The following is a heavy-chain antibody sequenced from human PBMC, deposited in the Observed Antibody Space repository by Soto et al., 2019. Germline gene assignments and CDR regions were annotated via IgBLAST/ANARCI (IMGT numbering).Heavy chain of an antibody. V-gene: IGHV1-46*01. J-gene: IGHJ6*02. CDR1: GYTFTSYY. CDR2: ITPSGDST. D-gene: IGHD3-16*01. Sequence: ASVKDSCKATGYTFTSYYMHWVRQAPGQGLERMGVITPSGDSTVYAQKFQGRVTMTRGTSTSTVYMELSSLRSEDTAVYYCARGLFFTWTRCYCYGMAVCSQRTTVTVS. CDR3: ARGLFFTWTRCYCYGMAV.